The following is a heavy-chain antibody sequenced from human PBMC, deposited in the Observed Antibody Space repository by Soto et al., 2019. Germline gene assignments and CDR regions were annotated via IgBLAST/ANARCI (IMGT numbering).Heavy chain of an antibody. Sequence: SETLSLTCTVSGGSISSYYWSWIRQPPGKGLEWIGYIYYSGSTNYNPSLKSRVTISVDTSKNQFSLKLSSVTAADTAVYYCARGRYCSGGSCYDAYYYYYMEVWGKGTTVTVSS. D-gene: IGHD2-15*01. J-gene: IGHJ6*03. CDR3: ARGRYCSGGSCYDAYYYYYMEV. CDR2: IYYSGST. V-gene: IGHV4-59*08. CDR1: GGSISSYY.